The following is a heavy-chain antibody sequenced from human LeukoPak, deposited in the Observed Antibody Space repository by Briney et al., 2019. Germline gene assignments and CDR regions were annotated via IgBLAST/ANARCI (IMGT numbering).Heavy chain of an antibody. J-gene: IGHJ4*02. V-gene: IGHV1-69*04. CDR1: GGTFSSYA. CDR3: ARDLPYYDILTDDY. D-gene: IGHD3-9*01. Sequence: ASVKVSCKASGGTFSSYAISWVRQASGQGLEWMGRIIPILGIANYAQKFQGRVTITADKSTSTAYMELSSLRSEDTAVYYCARDLPYYDILTDDYWGQGTLVTVSS. CDR2: IIPILGIA.